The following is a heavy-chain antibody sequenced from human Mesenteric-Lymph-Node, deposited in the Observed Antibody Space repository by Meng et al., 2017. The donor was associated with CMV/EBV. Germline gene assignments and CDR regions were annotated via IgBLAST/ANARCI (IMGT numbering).Heavy chain of an antibody. D-gene: IGHD5-12*01. CDR2: INPNSGGT. CDR3: ARWNSGYAPFDY. Sequence: ASVKVSCKASGYTFTSYGISWVRQAPGQGLEWMGWINPNSGGTNYAQKFQGRVTMTRDTSISTAYMELSRLRSDDTAVYYCARWNSGYAPFDYWGQGTLVTVSS. CDR1: GYTFTSYG. V-gene: IGHV1-2*02. J-gene: IGHJ4*02.